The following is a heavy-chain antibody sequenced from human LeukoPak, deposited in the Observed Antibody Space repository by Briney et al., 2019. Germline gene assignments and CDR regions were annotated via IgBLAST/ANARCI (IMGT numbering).Heavy chain of an antibody. V-gene: IGHV1-2*04. CDR1: GYTFTGYY. J-gene: IGHJ6*02. CDR3: ARDRNDILTGYYMGNYYYYGMDV. CDR2: ISPNSGGT. Sequence: ASVKVSCKASGYTFTGYYMHWVRQAPGQGLEWMGWISPNSGGTNYAQKFQGWVTMTRDTSISTAYMELSRLRSDDTAVYYCARDRNDILTGYYMGNYYYYGMDVWGQGTTVTVSS. D-gene: IGHD3-9*01.